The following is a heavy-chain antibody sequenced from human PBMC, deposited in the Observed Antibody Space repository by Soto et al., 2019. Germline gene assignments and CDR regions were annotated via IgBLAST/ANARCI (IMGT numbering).Heavy chain of an antibody. Sequence: QLQLQESGSGLVKPSQTLSLTCAVSGGSISSGGYSWSWIRQPPGKGLEWIGYIYHSGSTYYNPSLKSRVTLAVDRSKNPFPRTLSSVTAADTAVFSCPGARPASFDNWGQGPLFTVSS. V-gene: IGHV4-30-2*01. CDR1: GGSISSGGYS. J-gene: IGHJ4*02. CDR2: IYHSGST. CDR3: PGARPASFDN.